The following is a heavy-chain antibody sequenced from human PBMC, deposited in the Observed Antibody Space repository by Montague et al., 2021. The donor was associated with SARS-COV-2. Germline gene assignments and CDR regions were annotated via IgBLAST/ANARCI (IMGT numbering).Heavy chain of an antibody. V-gene: IGHV3-7*01. CDR2: INQDETAK. CDR3: ARSPRGSGTGWLDY. CDR1: GFTSGDYQ. D-gene: IGHD3/OR15-3a*01. Sequence: SRSISCAASGFTSGDYQMTWVRQAPGKGLQWVANINQDETAKTYVDSVKGRFTISRDNAKNSLILQMNSLKDEDTAVYYCARSPRGSGTGWLDYWGQGTLVTVSS. J-gene: IGHJ4*02.